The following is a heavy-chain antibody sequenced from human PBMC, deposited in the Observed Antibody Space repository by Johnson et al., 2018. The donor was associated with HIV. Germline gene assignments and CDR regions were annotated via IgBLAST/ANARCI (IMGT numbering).Heavy chain of an antibody. J-gene: IGHJ3*02. CDR2: IYSSGSA. V-gene: IGHV3-53*01. D-gene: IGHD1-26*01. Sequence: VQLVESGGGLIQPGGSLRLSCAASGFAVSNNYMSWVRQAPGQGLEWVSVIYSSGSAYNADSMKGRLPISRDNSKNTLYLQMNSLRVEDTAVYYCASSSPYSGSYGDAFDIWGQGTLVTVSS. CDR1: GFAVSNNY. CDR3: ASSSPYSGSYGDAFDI.